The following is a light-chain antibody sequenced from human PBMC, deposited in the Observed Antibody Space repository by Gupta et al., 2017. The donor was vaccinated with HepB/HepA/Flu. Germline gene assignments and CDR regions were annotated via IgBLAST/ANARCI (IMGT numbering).Light chain of an antibody. CDR3: QQYNDTPLT. V-gene: IGKV1-39*01. CDR2: VAS. Sequence: DFQLTQSPPSLSASVGDTVTITCRASQSISTNLDWYQQKPGKAPKLLIYVASNLQSGVPLRFSGSGSGTDFTLTISSLQPEDFAIYYCQQYNDTPLTFGHGTRVDIK. CDR1: QSISTN. J-gene: IGKJ3*01.